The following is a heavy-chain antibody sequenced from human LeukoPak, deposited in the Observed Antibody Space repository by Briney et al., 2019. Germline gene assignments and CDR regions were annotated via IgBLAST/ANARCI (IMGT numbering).Heavy chain of an antibody. CDR3: ARRTDVPTNYDFPSGPFFDP. CDR1: GGSISSSSYY. D-gene: IGHD3-3*01. J-gene: IGHJ5*02. CDR2: IYYSGST. V-gene: IGHV4-39*01. Sequence: SETLSLTCTVSGGSISSSSYYWGWIRQPPGKGLEWIGSIYYSGSTYYNPSLKSRVTISVDTSKNQFSLKLSSVTAADTAVYYCARRTDVPTNYDFPSGPFFDPWGQGTLVTVSS.